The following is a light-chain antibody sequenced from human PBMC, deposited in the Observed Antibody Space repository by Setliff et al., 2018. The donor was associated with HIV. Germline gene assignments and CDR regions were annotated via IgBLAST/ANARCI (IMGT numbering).Light chain of an antibody. V-gene: IGLV3-21*03. J-gene: IGLJ1*01. CDR3: QVWDSSSDHHV. Sequence: SYELTQPPSVSVAPGKTARITCGGNNIGSKSVHWYQQKPGQAPVLVVYDDNDRPSGIPERFSGSNSGNTATLTIRRVEAGDEADYYCQVWDSSSDHHVFGTGTKVIVL. CDR1: NIGSKS. CDR2: DDN.